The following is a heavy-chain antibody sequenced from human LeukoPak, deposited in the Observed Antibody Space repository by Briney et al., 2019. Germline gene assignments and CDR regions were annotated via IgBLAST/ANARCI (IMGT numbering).Heavy chain of an antibody. CDR3: ARDLIAATDY. J-gene: IGHJ4*02. Sequence: GGSLRLSCAASGFTFSSYTMNWVRQAPGKGLEWVSSITSGGVNTYYATSVKGRFTISRDNAKNSLFLQMNSLRAEDTAVYYCARDLIAATDYWGQGTLVTVSS. V-gene: IGHV3-21*01. CDR2: ITSGGVNT. CDR1: GFTFSSYT. D-gene: IGHD6-13*01.